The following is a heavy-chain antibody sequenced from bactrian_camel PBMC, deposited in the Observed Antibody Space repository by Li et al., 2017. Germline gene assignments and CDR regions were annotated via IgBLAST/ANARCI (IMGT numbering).Heavy chain of an antibody. V-gene: IGHV3S9*01. J-gene: IGHJ4*01. CDR1: GYTTNGSY. CDR2: IEKDGKT. CDR3: TQGVWYSTIGDIQRHQ. Sequence: HVQLVESGGGSVQAGGSLRLSCQASGYTTNGSYCMAWFRQIPGKEREGVATIEKDGKTTYAESVRGRFTISRGNVPNTVHLQMNSLKPEDTAMYFCTQGVWYSTIGDIQRHQRGQGTQVTV. D-gene: IGHD1*01.